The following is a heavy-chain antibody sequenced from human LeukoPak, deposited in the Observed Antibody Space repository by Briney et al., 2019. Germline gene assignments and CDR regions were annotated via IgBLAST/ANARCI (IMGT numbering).Heavy chain of an antibody. Sequence: PGGSLRLSCAASGFTFSSYGMHWVRQAPGKGLEWVAFIRYDGSNKYYADSVKGRFTIYRDNSKNTLYLQMNSLRAEDTAVYYCAKGAYFSYYYDSSGYPTGYYYYMDVWGKGTTVTISS. J-gene: IGHJ6*03. CDR1: GFTFSSYG. V-gene: IGHV3-30*02. CDR3: AKGAYFSYYYDSSGYPTGYYYYMDV. CDR2: IRYDGSNK. D-gene: IGHD3-22*01.